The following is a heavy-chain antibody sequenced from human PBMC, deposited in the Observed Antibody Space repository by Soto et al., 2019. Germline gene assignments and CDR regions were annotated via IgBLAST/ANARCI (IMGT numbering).Heavy chain of an antibody. J-gene: IGHJ5*02. CDR2: ISGSGGST. Sequence: GGSLRLSCAASGFTFSSYGMHWVRQAPGKGLEWVSVISGSGGSTYYADSVKGRFTISRDNSKNTLYLQMNNLRAEDTAVYYCAKGLPERRSAYYRYNWFDPWGQGTLVTVSS. CDR1: GFTFSSYG. V-gene: IGHV3-23*01. CDR3: AKGLPERRSAYYRYNWFDP. D-gene: IGHD3-3*01.